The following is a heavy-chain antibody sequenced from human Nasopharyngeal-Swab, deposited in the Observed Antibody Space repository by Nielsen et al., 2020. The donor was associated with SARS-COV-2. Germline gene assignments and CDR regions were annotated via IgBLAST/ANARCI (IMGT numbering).Heavy chain of an antibody. J-gene: IGHJ6*02. D-gene: IGHD3-10*01. CDR3: ARGAYYGSGNYFHYYYGMDV. V-gene: IGHV1-46*01. Sequence: WVRQAPGQGLEWMGIINPSGGSTSYAQKFQGRVTMTRDTSTSTVYMELSSLRSEDTAVYYCARGAYYGSGNYFHYYYGMDVWGQGTTVTVSS. CDR2: INPSGGST.